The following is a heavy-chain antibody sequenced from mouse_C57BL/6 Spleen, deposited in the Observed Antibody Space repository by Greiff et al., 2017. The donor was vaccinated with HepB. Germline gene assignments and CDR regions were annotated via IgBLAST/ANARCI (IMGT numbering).Heavy chain of an antibody. Sequence: QVQLQQSGPGLVAPSQSLSITCTVSGFSLTSYAISWVRQPPGTGLEWLGVIWTGGGTHYNSALKSRLSISKDNSKSQVLLKMNSLTTDDTTRYYWARITTVVENWYFDVWGTGTTVTVSS. CDR3: ARITTVVENWYFDV. V-gene: IGHV2-9-1*01. J-gene: IGHJ1*03. D-gene: IGHD1-1*01. CDR1: GFSLTSYA. CDR2: IWTGGGT.